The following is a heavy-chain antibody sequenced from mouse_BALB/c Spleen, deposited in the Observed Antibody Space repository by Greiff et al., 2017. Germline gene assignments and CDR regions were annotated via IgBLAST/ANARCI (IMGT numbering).Heavy chain of an antibody. CDR3: ARERSYAMDY. CDR2: IWAGGST. CDR1: GFSLTSYG. J-gene: IGHJ4*01. V-gene: IGHV2-9*02. Sequence: QVQLKQSGPGLVAPSQSLSITCTVSGFSLTSYGVHWVRQPPGKGLEWLGVIWAGGSTNYNSALMFRLSISKDNSKSQVFLKMNSLQTDDTAMYDCARERSYAMDYWGQGTSVTVPS.